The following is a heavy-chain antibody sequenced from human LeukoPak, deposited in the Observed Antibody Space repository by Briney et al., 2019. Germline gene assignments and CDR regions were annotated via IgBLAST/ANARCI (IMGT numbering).Heavy chain of an antibody. D-gene: IGHD3-22*01. CDR3: ARLNWYYYDSSGYSFGAFDI. CDR2: INHSGST. CDR1: GGSFSGYY. V-gene: IGHV4-34*01. J-gene: IGHJ3*02. Sequence: SETLSLTCAVYGGSFSGYYWSWIRQPPGKGLEWIGEINHSGSTNYNPSLKSRVTISVDTSKNQFSLKLSSVTAADTAVYYCARLNWYYYDSSGYSFGAFDIWGQGTTVTVSS.